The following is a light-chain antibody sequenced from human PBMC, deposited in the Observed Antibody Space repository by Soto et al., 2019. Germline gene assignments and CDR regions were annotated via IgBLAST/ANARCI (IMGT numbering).Light chain of an antibody. CDR2: GNS. J-gene: IGLJ3*02. CDR1: SSNIGAGYD. V-gene: IGLV1-40*01. Sequence: QSVLTQPPSVSGAPGQRVTISCTGSSSNIGAGYDVHWYQQLPGPAPKLLIYGNSNRPSGVPDRVSGSKSGTSASLAITGLQAEDEADYYCQSYDSSLSGWVFGGGTKLTVL. CDR3: QSYDSSLSGWV.